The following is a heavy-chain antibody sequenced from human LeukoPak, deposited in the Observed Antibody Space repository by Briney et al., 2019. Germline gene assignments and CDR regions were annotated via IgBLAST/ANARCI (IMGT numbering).Heavy chain of an antibody. Sequence: TGGSLRLSCAASGFTFSSYAMHWVRQAPGKGLEWVAVISYDGSNKYYADSVKGRFTISRDNSKNTLYLQMNSLRAEDTAVYYCARGQQAEELGYWGQGTLVTVSS. CDR2: ISYDGSNK. D-gene: IGHD1-26*01. CDR3: ARGQQAEELGY. CDR1: GFTFSSYA. V-gene: IGHV3-30*04. J-gene: IGHJ4*02.